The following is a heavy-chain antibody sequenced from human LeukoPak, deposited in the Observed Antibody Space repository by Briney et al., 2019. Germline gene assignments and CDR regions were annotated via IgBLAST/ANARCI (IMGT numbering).Heavy chain of an antibody. V-gene: IGHV4-34*08. CDR3: ALPGYSSSWYDY. D-gene: IGHD6-13*01. CDR2: INHSGST. CDR1: GFTFSTYA. J-gene: IGHJ4*02. Sequence: GSLRLSCAASGFTFSTYALHWVRQAPGKGLEWIGEINHSGSTNYNPSLKSRVTISVDTSKNQFSLKLSSVTAADTAVYYCALPGYSSSWYDYWGQGTLVTVSS.